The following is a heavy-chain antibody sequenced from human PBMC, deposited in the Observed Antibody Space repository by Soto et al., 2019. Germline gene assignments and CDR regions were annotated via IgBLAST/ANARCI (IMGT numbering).Heavy chain of an antibody. D-gene: IGHD3-10*01. CDR2: ISSSSSYI. J-gene: IGHJ4*02. CDR3: AKTAPASGSSYYFDY. CDR1: GFTFSSYS. V-gene: IGHV3-21*04. Sequence: PGGSLRLSCAASGFTFSSYSMNWVRQAPGKGLEWVSSISSSSSYIYYADSVKGRFTISRGNAKNTLYLQINSLKAEDTAVYYCAKTAPASGSSYYFDYWGQGTLVTVSS.